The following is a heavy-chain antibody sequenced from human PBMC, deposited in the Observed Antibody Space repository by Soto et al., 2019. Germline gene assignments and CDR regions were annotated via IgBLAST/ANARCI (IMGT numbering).Heavy chain of an antibody. J-gene: IGHJ3*02. D-gene: IGHD3-22*01. CDR1: GGTFSSYT. CDR3: ARIGDSSGYYPPDDAFDI. V-gene: IGHV1-69*02. CDR2: IIPILGIA. Sequence: QVQLVQSGAEVKKPGSSVKVSCKASGGTFSSYTISWVRQAPGQGLEWMGRIIPILGIANYAQKFQDRVTISGDKYTSTADMELSSLRSEDTAVYYCARIGDSSGYYPPDDAFDIWGQGTMVTVSS.